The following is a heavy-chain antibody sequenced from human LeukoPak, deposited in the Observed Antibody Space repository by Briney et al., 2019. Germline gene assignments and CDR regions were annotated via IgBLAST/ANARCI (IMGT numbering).Heavy chain of an antibody. J-gene: IGHJ4*02. CDR1: GYSFTTYW. CDR3: ARVLIRGDEIDY. CDR2: IYTGDSDT. Sequence: GESLKISCKSSGYSFTTYWIAWVRQMPGKGLEWMVVIYTGDSDTRYSPAFQGQITISADKSTSTAYLQWTSLKASDSAMYYCARVLIRGDEIDYWGQGTLVTVSS. D-gene: IGHD2-21*01. V-gene: IGHV5-51*01.